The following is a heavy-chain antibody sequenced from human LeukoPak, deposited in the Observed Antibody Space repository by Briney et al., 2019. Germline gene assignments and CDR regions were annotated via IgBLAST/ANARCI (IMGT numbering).Heavy chain of an antibody. CDR2: ISGSGGRT. J-gene: IGHJ4*02. V-gene: IGHV3-23*01. CDR1: GFTFSTYA. CDR3: AKGRGSYYPPDFDH. Sequence: GGSLRLSCAASGFTFSTYAMSWVSQAPGKGLEWVAGISGSGGRTYYAGSVKGRFTISRDNSKNTLSLQMNSLRAEDTAVYYCAKGRGSYYPPDFDHWGQGTLVTVSS. D-gene: IGHD1-26*01.